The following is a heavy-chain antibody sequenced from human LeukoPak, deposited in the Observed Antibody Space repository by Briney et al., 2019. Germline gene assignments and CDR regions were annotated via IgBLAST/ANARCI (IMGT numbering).Heavy chain of an antibody. V-gene: IGHV3-74*01. CDR1: GFTFRTYW. CDR2: INEDGSIT. J-gene: IGHJ4*02. CDR3: ARDRRPRTGFMVREAYDY. Sequence: GGSLRLSCAVSGFTFRTYWMHWVGQVPGEGLVWVSRINEDGSITNYADSVKGRCSISRDNAKNTLYLQMSSLRAEDTAVYYCARDRRPRTGFMVREAYDYWGQGTLVTVSS. D-gene: IGHD3-10*01.